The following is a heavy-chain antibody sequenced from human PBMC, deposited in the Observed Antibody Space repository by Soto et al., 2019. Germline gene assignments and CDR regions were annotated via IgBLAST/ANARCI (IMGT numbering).Heavy chain of an antibody. Sequence: EVQLVESGGGLVQPGGSLRLSCAASGFIFSSYWMHWVRQVPGKGPVWVARINSDGRNTKYADSVKGRFTISRDNAKNTLYLQMTSLRAEETAVYYGARDFMARGRDSNWFDPWGQGTLVTVSS. CDR2: INSDGRNT. D-gene: IGHD3-10*01. V-gene: IGHV3-74*03. J-gene: IGHJ5*02. CDR3: ARDFMARGRDSNWFDP. CDR1: GFIFSSYW.